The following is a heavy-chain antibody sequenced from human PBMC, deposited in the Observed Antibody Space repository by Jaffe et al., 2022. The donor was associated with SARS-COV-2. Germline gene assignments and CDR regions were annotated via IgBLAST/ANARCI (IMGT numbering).Heavy chain of an antibody. CDR2: IYYSGST. D-gene: IGHD5-12*01. J-gene: IGHJ6*02. V-gene: IGHV4-39*01. Sequence: QLQLQESGPGLVKPSETLSLTCTVSGGSISSSSYYWGWIRQPPGKGLEWIGSIYYSGSTYYNPSLKSRVTISVDTSKNQFSLKLSSVTAADTAVYYCARLVVYSGYDSASTRGGMDVWGQGTTVTVSS. CDR1: GGSISSSSYY. CDR3: ARLVVYSGYDSASTRGGMDV.